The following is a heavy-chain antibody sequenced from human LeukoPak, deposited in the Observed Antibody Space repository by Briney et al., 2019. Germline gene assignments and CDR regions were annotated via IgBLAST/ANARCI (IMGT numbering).Heavy chain of an antibody. D-gene: IGHD5-12*01. CDR3: AREIRYSGYDYYYYYGMDV. V-gene: IGHV3-30-3*01. J-gene: IGHJ6*02. Sequence: PGGSLRLSCAASGFSVSRVSMSWVRQAPGKGLEWVAVISYDGSNKYYADSVKGRFTISRDNSKNTLYLQMNSLRAEDTAVYYCAREIRYSGYDYYYYYGMDVWGQGTTVTVSS. CDR1: GFSVSRVS. CDR2: ISYDGSNK.